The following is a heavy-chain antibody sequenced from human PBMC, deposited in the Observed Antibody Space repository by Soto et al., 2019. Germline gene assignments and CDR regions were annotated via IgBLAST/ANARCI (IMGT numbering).Heavy chain of an antibody. CDR1: GDSVSSNTAA. V-gene: IGHV6-1*01. D-gene: IGHD6-19*01. J-gene: IGHJ4*02. CDR3: ARGLAGTGFDL. Sequence: SQTLSLTCAISGDSVSSNTAAWNWIRSSPSRGLEWLGRTYYRSNWRHDYAVSVKSRITVKPDTSKNHFSPRLNSVTPDDTAVYYCARGLAGTGFDLWGQGALVTVSS. CDR2: TYYRSNWRH.